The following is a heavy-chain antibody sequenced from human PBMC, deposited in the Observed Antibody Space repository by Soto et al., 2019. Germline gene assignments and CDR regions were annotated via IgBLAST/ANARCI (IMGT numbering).Heavy chain of an antibody. J-gene: IGHJ4*02. Sequence: QVQLVQSGAEVKKPGASVKVSCKASGYTFTSYGISWVRQAPGQGLEWMGWISAYNGNTNYPQKHQGRVTMATDTSTSEAHMELGSLRSDDTDVYYWACHNYYGSGRCGYWGQGTLVTVSS. V-gene: IGHV1-18*01. CDR2: ISAYNGNT. CDR1: GYTFTSYG. CDR3: ACHNYYGSGRCGY. D-gene: IGHD3-10*01.